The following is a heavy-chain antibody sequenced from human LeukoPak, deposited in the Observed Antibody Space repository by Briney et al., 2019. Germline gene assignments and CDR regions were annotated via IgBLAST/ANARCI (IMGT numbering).Heavy chain of an antibody. CDR3: ARARSSYGYGDAFDI. Sequence: GGSLRLSCAAPGFTFSTYAMHWVRQAPGKGLEWVAVISYDGSSKYYADSVKGRFTISRDNSKNTLYLQMNSLRAEDTAVYYCARARSSYGYGDAFDIWGQGTMVTVSS. D-gene: IGHD5-18*01. V-gene: IGHV3-30*04. CDR2: ISYDGSSK. J-gene: IGHJ3*02. CDR1: GFTFSTYA.